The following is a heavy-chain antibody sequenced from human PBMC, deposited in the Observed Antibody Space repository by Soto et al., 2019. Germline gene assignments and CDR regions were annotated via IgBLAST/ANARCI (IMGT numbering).Heavy chain of an antibody. Sequence: SETLSLTCTVSGGSINTINNYWSWIRQPPGKGLEWIGFISYSGSTYYNPSLMSRLTISLDTSTNRFSLKLTSVTAADTAVYYCAREEAARIERWFDPWGQGNLVTVSS. CDR3: AREEAARIERWFDP. V-gene: IGHV4-30-4*01. CDR1: GGSINTINNY. D-gene: IGHD6-6*01. J-gene: IGHJ5*02. CDR2: ISYSGST.